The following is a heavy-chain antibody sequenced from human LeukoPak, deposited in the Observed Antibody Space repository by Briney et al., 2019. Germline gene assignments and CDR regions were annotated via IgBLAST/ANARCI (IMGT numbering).Heavy chain of an antibody. CDR1: GFTYSSYS. Sequence: GGSLRLSCAASGFTYSSYSMNWVRQAPGKGLEWISYITPSSSTIYYADSVKGRFTISRDNAKNSLYLQMNSLRAEDTAVYYCAREYYYDSSGYLGYWGQGTLVTVSS. CDR3: AREYYYDSSGYLGY. CDR2: ITPSSSTI. V-gene: IGHV3-48*04. D-gene: IGHD3-22*01. J-gene: IGHJ4*02.